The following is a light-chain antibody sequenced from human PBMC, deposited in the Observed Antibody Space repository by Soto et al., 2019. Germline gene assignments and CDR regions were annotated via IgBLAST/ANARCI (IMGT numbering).Light chain of an antibody. V-gene: IGLV2-14*01. Sequence: QSALTQPASVSGSPGQSITISCVGTSGDIGDYNYVSWYQQHPGKVPKAIISDLSTRPSAVSYRFSGTTSGNTASLTVSGLQAADEAHYYCCSYTRSGTPIFGTGTKVTV. CDR3: CSYTRSGTPI. J-gene: IGLJ1*01. CDR1: SGDIGDYNY. CDR2: DLS.